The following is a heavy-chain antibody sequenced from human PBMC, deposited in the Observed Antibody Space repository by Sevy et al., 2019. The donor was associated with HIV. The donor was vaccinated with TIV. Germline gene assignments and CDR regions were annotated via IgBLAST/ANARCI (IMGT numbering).Heavy chain of an antibody. CDR1: GGSITSLY. D-gene: IGHD1-26*01. V-gene: IGHV4-59*08. Sequence: SESLSLTCTVSGGSITSLYWNWIRQPPGKGLEWIANIYYNGHINYNPSLKSRVTLSLDTSKNQFSLRLSSVTAADAAMYYCAGENAWGRGYSWGQGTLVTVSS. J-gene: IGHJ4*02. CDR2: IYYNGHI. CDR3: AGENAWGRGYS.